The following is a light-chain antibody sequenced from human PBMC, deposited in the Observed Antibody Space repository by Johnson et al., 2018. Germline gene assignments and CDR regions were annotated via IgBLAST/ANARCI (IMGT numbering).Light chain of an antibody. V-gene: IGLV1-51*02. CDR3: GTWDSSLSAGNV. CDR1: SSNIGNNY. Sequence: QSVLTQPPSVSAAPGQKVTISSSGSSSNIGNNYVSWYQQLPGTAPKLLIYENNKRPSGIPDRFSGSKSGPSATLGITGLPTGDEADYYCGTWDSSLSAGNVFGTGTKVTVL. J-gene: IGLJ1*01. CDR2: ENN.